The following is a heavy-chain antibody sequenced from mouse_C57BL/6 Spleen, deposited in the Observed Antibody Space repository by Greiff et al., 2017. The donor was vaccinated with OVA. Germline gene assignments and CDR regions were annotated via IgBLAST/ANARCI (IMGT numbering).Heavy chain of an antibody. J-gene: IGHJ2*01. Sequence: QVQLQQPGAELVMPGASVKLSCKASGYTFTSYWMHWVKQRPGQGLEWIGEIDPSDSYTNYNEKFKGKSTLTADKSSSTAYMQLSSLTSEDSAVYYCATSTMVTRVFDYWGQGTTLTGSS. CDR2: IDPSDSYT. CDR1: GYTFTSYW. D-gene: IGHD2-2*01. CDR3: ATSTMVTRVFDY. V-gene: IGHV1-69*01.